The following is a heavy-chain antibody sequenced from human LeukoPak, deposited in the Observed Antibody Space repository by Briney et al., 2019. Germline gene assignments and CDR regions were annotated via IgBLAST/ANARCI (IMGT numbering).Heavy chain of an antibody. CDR1: GGSISRYY. J-gene: IGHJ3*02. Sequence: SETLSLTCTVSGGSISRYYWSWIRQPPGKGLEWIGYIYYSGSTNYNPSLKSRVTISVDTSKSQFSLKLSSVTAADTAVYYCARGAYPDAFDIWGQGTMVTVSS. CDR3: ARGAYPDAFDI. D-gene: IGHD2-21*01. CDR2: IYYSGST. V-gene: IGHV4-59*01.